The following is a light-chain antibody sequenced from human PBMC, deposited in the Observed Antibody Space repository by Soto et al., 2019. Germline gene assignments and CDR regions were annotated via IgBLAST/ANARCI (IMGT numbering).Light chain of an antibody. CDR3: QQSYRTPHT. CDR2: AAS. Sequence: DIQMTQSPSSLSASVGDRVTITCRASQSISNYLNWYQHKAGKAPKVLIYAASSLQRGVPSRFSGSGSGTDFTLIISSLQPEDFATYYCQQSYRTPHTFGQGTKLETK. V-gene: IGKV1-39*01. CDR1: QSISNY. J-gene: IGKJ2*01.